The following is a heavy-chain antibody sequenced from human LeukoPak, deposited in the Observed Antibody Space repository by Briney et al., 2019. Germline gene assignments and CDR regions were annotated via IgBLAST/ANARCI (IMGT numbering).Heavy chain of an antibody. D-gene: IGHD3-22*01. V-gene: IGHV4-30-4*01. J-gene: IGHJ4*02. CDR1: GGSISSGDYY. CDR2: IYYSGST. Sequence: SETLSLTCTVSGGSISSGDYYWSWIRQPPGKGLEWIGYIYYSGSTYYNPSLKSRVTISVDTSKNQFSLKLSSVTAADTAVYYCASSGSPRSYFDYWGQGTLVTVSS. CDR3: ASSGSPRSYFDY.